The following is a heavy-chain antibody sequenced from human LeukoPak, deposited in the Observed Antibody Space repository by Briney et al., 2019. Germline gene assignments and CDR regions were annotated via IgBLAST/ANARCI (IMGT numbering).Heavy chain of an antibody. CDR1: GYSFTSYW. V-gene: IGHV5-51*01. CDR2: IYPGDSDT. D-gene: IGHD3-10*01. Sequence: GESLKISCKGSGYSFTSYWIGWVRQMPGKGLEWMGIIYPGDSDTRYSPSFQGQVTISADKSISTAYLQWSSLKASDTAMYYCARGIRGIPWAPGSMDVWGKGTTVTVSS. CDR3: ARGIRGIPWAPGSMDV. J-gene: IGHJ6*03.